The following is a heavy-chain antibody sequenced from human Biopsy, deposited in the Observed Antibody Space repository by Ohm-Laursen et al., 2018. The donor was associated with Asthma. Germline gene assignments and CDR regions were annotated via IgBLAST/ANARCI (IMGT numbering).Heavy chain of an antibody. CDR3: SRDTLGYYFDI. J-gene: IGHJ4*02. Sequence: SLRLSCAAAGNHFGSYAMHWARQAPGKGLEWVAVITFDGRTQYYGDSVKGRFTISRDNSKSMLFLQMNSLRPADTAVYYCSRDTLGYYFDIWGRGTLVTVSS. CDR2: ITFDGRTQ. CDR1: GNHFGSYA. D-gene: IGHD7-27*01. V-gene: IGHV3-30*04.